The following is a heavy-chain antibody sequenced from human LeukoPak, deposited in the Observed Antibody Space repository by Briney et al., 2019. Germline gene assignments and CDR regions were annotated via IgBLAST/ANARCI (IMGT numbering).Heavy chain of an antibody. V-gene: IGHV3-30*18. CDR2: ISYDENKK. D-gene: IGHD6-13*01. Sequence: GGSLRLSCVASGFTFSSYVMLWVRQAPGKGLEWVALISYDENKKYYTESVKGRFTISRDNSKRTLYLHMNSLSAEDSAVYYCAKDSPPGYSSSWYVWGQGTLVTVSS. J-gene: IGHJ4*02. CDR3: AKDSPPGYSSSWYV. CDR1: GFTFSSYV.